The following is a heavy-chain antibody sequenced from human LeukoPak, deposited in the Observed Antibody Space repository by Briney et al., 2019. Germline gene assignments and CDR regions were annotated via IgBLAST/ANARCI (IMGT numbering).Heavy chain of an antibody. Sequence: PGGSLRLSCAASGFTFSSYGMHWVRQAPGKGLEWVAVIWYDGSNKYYADSVKGRFTISRDNSKNTLYLQMNSLRAEDTAVYYCAREWVSAARGEFDYWGQGTLVTVSS. CDR2: IWYDGSNK. CDR3: AREWVSAARGEFDY. CDR1: GFTFSSYG. D-gene: IGHD6-6*01. V-gene: IGHV3-33*01. J-gene: IGHJ4*02.